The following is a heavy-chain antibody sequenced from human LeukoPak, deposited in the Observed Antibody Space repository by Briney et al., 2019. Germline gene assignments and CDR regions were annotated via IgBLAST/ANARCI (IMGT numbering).Heavy chain of an antibody. D-gene: IGHD3-10*01. CDR1: GYTFTSYG. V-gene: IGHV1-18*01. Sequence: ASVKVSCKASGYTFTSYGISWVRQAPGQGLEWMGWISAYSGNTSYAQKLQGRVTMTTDTSTSTAYMELRSLRSDDTAVYYCARGPSLNLWFGELAGMDVWGQGTTVTVSS. CDR3: ARGPSLNLWFGELAGMDV. CDR2: ISAYSGNT. J-gene: IGHJ6*02.